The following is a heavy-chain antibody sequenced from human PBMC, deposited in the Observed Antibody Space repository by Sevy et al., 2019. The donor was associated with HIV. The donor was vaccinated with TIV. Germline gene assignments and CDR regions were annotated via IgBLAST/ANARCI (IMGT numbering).Heavy chain of an antibody. CDR1: GGSISSSSYY. J-gene: IGHJ4*02. CDR3: AGDPDFWSGTYFDY. V-gene: IGHV4-39*07. CDR2: ISYSGST. D-gene: IGHD3-3*01. Sequence: SETLSLTCTVSGGSISSSSYYWGWIRPPPGKGLEWMGGISYSGSTNYNPSLKSRVTISVDTSKNQFSLKLGSVAAADTAVYYCAGDPDFWSGTYFDYWGQGTLVTVSS.